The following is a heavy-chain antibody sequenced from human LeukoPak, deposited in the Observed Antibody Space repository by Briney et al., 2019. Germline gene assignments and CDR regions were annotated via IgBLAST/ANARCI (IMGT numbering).Heavy chain of an antibody. CDR3: ARDPSRPDIVVVPADRYNWFDP. CDR2: INPKRGGT. V-gene: IGHV1-2*02. CDR1: GHTFTRYY. J-gene: IGHJ5*02. D-gene: IGHD2-2*01. Sequence: APVKVCCKASGHTFTRYYMHWVPQAPGQGREWMGWINPKRGGTNYAQKLQGRVTMTRDTSISTAYMELSRLRSDDTAVYYCARDPSRPDIVVVPADRYNWFDPWGQGTLVTVSS.